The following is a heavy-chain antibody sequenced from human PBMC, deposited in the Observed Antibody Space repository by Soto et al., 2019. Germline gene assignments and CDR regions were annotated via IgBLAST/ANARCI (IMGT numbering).Heavy chain of an antibody. CDR2: IYYTGRT. CDR1: GGSISSRGYY. D-gene: IGHD3-22*01. CDR3: ARFSKTDIDSRGYFLFDS. V-gene: IGHV4-31*03. Sequence: SETLSLTCTVSGGSISSRGYYWSWIRQHPGKGLEWVGYIYYTGRTYYNPSLKSRVAISVDTSKKQFSLELSSVTAADTAVYFCARFSKTDIDSRGYFLFDSWGQGTLVTVYS. J-gene: IGHJ4*02.